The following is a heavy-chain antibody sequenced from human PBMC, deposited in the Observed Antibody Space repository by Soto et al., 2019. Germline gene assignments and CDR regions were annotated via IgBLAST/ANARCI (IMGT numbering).Heavy chain of an antibody. V-gene: IGHV3-48*03. Sequence: EVQLVESGGGLVQPGGSLRLSCAASGFTFSSYEMNWVRQAPGKGLEGVSYISSSGSTIYYADSVKGRFTISRDNAKNSLYLQMNSLRAEDTAVYYCARGYYYDSSGYYFHQTTLLDYWGQGTLVTVSS. CDR2: ISSSGSTI. CDR3: ARGYYYDSSGYYFHQTTLLDY. D-gene: IGHD3-22*01. CDR1: GFTFSSYE. J-gene: IGHJ4*02.